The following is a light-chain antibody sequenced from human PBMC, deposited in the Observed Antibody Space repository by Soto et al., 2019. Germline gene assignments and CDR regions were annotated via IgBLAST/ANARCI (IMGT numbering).Light chain of an antibody. J-gene: IGKJ1*01. CDR3: QQYISSWT. CDR1: QTISSW. Sequence: DIQMTQSPSTLSGSVGDRVTITCLASQTISSWLAWYQQKPGKAPKLLIYKASTLKSGVPSRLSGSGYGTEFTLTISSLQTDDYAPYYCQQYISSWTFRKGTKV. CDR2: KAS. V-gene: IGKV1-5*03.